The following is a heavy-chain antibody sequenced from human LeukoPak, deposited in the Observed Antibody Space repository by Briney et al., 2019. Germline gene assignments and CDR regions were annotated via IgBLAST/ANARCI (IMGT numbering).Heavy chain of an antibody. D-gene: IGHD3-22*01. V-gene: IGHV3-7*01. Sequence: GGSLRLSCAASGFTFSNYWMSWVRQAPGKGLEWVANIKPDGSEKFYVDSVKGRFTVSRDDAKNSLYLQMDSLRAEDTAVYYCARDLPTPMIVVVGNAFDIWGQGTMVTVSS. CDR3: ARDLPTPMIVVVGNAFDI. CDR2: IKPDGSEK. J-gene: IGHJ3*02. CDR1: GFTFSNYW.